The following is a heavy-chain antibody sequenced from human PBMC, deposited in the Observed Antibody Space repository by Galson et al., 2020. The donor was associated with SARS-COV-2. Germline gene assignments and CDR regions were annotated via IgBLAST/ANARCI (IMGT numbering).Heavy chain of an antibody. Sequence: SQTLSLTCAIPGASVSSNSAAWNWIRQSPSRGLEWLGSTYYRSKWFTDYAVSVKSRLTINPDTSKNQFSMQLNSVTPEDTAVYYCARDRAKAVAGFFALVSYFDYWGQGNLGTVSS. CDR1: GASVSSNSAA. D-gene: IGHD6-19*01. CDR2: TYYRSKWFT. CDR3: ARDRAKAVAGFFALVSYFDY. J-gene: IGHJ4*02. V-gene: IGHV6-1*01.